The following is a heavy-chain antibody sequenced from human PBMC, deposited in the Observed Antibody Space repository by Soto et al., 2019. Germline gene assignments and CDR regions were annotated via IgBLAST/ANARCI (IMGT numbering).Heavy chain of an antibody. V-gene: IGHV1-8*01. CDR1: GYTFTSYD. Sequence: ASVKVSCKASGYTFTSYDINWVRQATGQGLEWMGWMNPYSGNTGYAQKFQGRVTVTRNTSISTVYMELSGLRPDDTAVYYCARRKERSGPHYFDYWGQGSQVTVS. CDR2: MNPYSGNT. CDR3: ARRKERSGPHYFDY. J-gene: IGHJ4*02. D-gene: IGHD6-25*01.